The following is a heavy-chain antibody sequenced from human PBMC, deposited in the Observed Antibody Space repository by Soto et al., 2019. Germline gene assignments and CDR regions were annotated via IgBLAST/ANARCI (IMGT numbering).Heavy chain of an antibody. CDR2: TYYRSKWST. CDR3: TRALSGSYDS. J-gene: IGHJ5*01. Sequence: SQTLSLTCAISGDSVSSKSAAWNWIRQSPSRGLEWLGRTYYRSKWSTDYAVSVRSRITINPDTSKNQFSLQLNSVTPEDTAVYYCTRALSGSYDSWGQRTLVTVSS. D-gene: IGHD1-26*01. V-gene: IGHV6-1*01. CDR1: GDSVSSKSAA.